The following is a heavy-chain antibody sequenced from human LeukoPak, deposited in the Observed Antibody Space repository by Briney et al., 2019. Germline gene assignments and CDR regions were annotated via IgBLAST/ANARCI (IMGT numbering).Heavy chain of an antibody. CDR3: APQQTYSPYNWFDP. D-gene: IGHD5-12*01. J-gene: IGHJ5*02. CDR1: GFTISNYW. V-gene: IGHV3-74*03. CDR2: IHPDGSIT. Sequence: GGSLRLSCVGSGFTISNYWMHWVRQAPGTRLVWVSRIHPDGSITTYADSVKGRFTISRDNAKNTLYLQMNSLRAEDTAVYYCAPQQTYSPYNWFDPWGQGTLVTVSS.